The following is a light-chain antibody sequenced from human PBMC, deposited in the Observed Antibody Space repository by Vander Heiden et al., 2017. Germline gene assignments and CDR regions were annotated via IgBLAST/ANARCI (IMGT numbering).Light chain of an antibody. V-gene: IGLV3-21*02. CDR2: GG. CDR3: QGWDGISAHPNGV. J-gene: IGLJ3*02. CDR1: YIGDKS. Sequence: SYVLSQPPPLSAAPGQTARITCRGKYIGDKSVHWYQVRPGQAAVMVVYGGDRHSGIPERFSGSNSGNTATLTVSRVEAGDEADYYCQGWDGISAHPNGVFGGGTKLTVL.